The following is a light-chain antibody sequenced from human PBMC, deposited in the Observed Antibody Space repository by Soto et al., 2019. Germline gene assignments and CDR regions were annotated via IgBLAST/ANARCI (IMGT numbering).Light chain of an antibody. J-gene: IGLJ2*01. CDR2: DSH. CDR3: ATCDSSLTTVV. CDR1: SSNIGSNY. V-gene: IGLV1-51*01. Sequence: QSVLTQPPSVSAAPRQRVTISCSGSSSNIGSNYVSWYQQLPGTAPKLLIYDSHDRPSWIPDRFSGSKSGTSATLVITGLQTGDEADYYCATCDSSLTTVVFGGGTKLTVL.